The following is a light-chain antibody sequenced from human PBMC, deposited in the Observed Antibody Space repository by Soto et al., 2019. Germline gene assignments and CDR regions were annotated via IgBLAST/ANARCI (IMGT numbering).Light chain of an antibody. Sequence: DIQMTQSPSSLSASIGDSVTITCRASQTIIGYLNWYQQKPGKAPRLLTNAASNLQGGVPSRFRGSGSETDFTLTITSLQPEDFATYYCQQSYTTPRTFGQGTKVDIK. CDR2: AAS. CDR3: QQSYTTPRT. J-gene: IGKJ1*01. V-gene: IGKV1-39*01. CDR1: QTIIGY.